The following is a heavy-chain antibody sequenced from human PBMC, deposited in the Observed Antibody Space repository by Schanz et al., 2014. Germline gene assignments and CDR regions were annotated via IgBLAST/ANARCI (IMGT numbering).Heavy chain of an antibody. CDR3: AKDDVWASGSYYDY. Sequence: EVQLVESGGGLVQPGGSLRLSCAASGFTFSNFGLHWVRQAPGKGLEWVSHIVGSGDSTYYADSVKGRFTISRDNSKNTLYLQMNSLRAEDTAVYYCAKDDVWASGSYYDYWGQGTLVTVSS. D-gene: IGHD3-10*01. J-gene: IGHJ4*02. CDR1: GFTFSNFG. V-gene: IGHV3-23*04. CDR2: IVGSGDST.